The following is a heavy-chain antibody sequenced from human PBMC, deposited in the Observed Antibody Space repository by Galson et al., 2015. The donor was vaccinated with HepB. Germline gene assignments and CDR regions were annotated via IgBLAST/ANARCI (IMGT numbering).Heavy chain of an antibody. CDR3: ARYHLGNQQLDTLDYYYGMDV. V-gene: IGHV6-1*01. Sequence: CAISGDSVSSNSAAWNWIRQSPSRGLEWLGRTYYRSKWYNDYAVSVKSRVTINPDTSKNQFSLQLNSVTPEDTAVYYCARYHLGNQQLDTLDYYYGMDVWGQGTTVTVSS. D-gene: IGHD6-13*01. J-gene: IGHJ6*02. CDR2: TYYRSKWYN. CDR1: GDSVSSNSAA.